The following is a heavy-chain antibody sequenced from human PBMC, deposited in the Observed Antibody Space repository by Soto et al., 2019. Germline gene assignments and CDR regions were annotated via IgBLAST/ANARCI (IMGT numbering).Heavy chain of an antibody. V-gene: IGHV3-74*01. Sequence: GSLRLSCAASGFTFSSYWMHWVRQAPGKGLVWVSRINSDGSSTSYADSVKGRFTISRDNAKNTLYLQMNSLRAEDTAVYYCARGGSYVFSYYGMDVWGQGTTVTVSS. CDR2: INSDGSST. CDR1: GFTFSSYW. D-gene: IGHD1-26*01. CDR3: ARGGSYVFSYYGMDV. J-gene: IGHJ6*02.